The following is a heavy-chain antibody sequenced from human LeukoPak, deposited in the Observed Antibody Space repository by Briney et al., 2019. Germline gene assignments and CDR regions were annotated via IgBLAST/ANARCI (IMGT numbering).Heavy chain of an antibody. Sequence: GGSLRLSCAASGFTFSDYYMSWIRQAPGKGLEWVSYISSSGSTIYYADSVKGRFTISRDNAKNSLYLQMNSLRAEDTAVYYCARWSSSPPRRNWFDPWGQGTLVTVSS. CDR1: GFTFSDYY. CDR3: ARWSSSPPRRNWFDP. V-gene: IGHV3-11*01. J-gene: IGHJ5*02. CDR2: ISSSGSTI. D-gene: IGHD2-15*01.